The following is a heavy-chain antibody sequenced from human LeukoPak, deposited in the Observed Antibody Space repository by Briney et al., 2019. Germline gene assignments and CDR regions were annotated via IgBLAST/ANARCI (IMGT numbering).Heavy chain of an antibody. CDR1: GYTFTSYD. D-gene: IGHD3-22*01. V-gene: IGHV1-8*03. Sequence: ASVKVSCKASGYTFTSYDINWVRQATGQGLEWMGWMNPDSTNTGYAQRFQGRVTITRNTPISTAYMELSSLRSEDTAVYYCARSSSGYYDFDHWGQGTLVTVSS. CDR2: MNPDSTNT. CDR3: ARSSSGYYDFDH. J-gene: IGHJ4*02.